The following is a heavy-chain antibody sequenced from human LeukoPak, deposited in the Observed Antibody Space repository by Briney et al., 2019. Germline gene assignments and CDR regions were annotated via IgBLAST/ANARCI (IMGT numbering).Heavy chain of an antibody. CDR2: INHSGST. J-gene: IGHJ6*02. CDR3: ARVSDYDFWSGYYSYYYYGMDV. D-gene: IGHD3-3*01. Sequence: SETLSLTCAVYGGSFSGYYWSWIRQPPGKGLEWIGEINHSGSTYYNPSLKSRVTISVDTSKNQFSLKLSSVTAADTAVYYCARVSDYDFWSGYYSYYYYGMDVWGQGTTVTVSS. CDR1: GGSFSGYY. V-gene: IGHV4-34*01.